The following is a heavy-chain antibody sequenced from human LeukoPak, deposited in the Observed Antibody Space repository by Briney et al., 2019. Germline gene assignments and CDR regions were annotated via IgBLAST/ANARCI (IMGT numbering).Heavy chain of an antibody. D-gene: IGHD3-10*01. V-gene: IGHV4-4*07. CDR2: IYTSGST. CDR3: AGGYYYGSGSRFFDY. CDR1: GGSISSYY. J-gene: IGHJ4*02. Sequence: SETLSLTCTVSGGSISSYYWSWIRQPAGKGLEWIGRIYTSGSTNYNPSLKSRVTMSVDTSKNQFSLKLNSVTAADTAVYYCAGGYYYGSGSRFFDYWGQGTLVTVSS.